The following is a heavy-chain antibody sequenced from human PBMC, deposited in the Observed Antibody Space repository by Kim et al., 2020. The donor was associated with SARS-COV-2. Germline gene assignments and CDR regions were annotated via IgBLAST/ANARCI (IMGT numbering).Heavy chain of an antibody. CDR1: GFTFNTYT. D-gene: IGHD3-22*01. V-gene: IGHV3-21*01. J-gene: IGHJ6*03. CDR3: ARGGCDSMSCSDYYFYYMDV. CDR2: ISSGSDYI. Sequence: GGSMRLSCAASGFTFNTYTINWVRQAPGKGLEWVSSISSGSDYIGYSDSVEGRFTISRDNAKNSVFLQMNSLRADDTAVYYCARGGCDSMSCSDYYFYYMDVWGKGTTVTVSS.